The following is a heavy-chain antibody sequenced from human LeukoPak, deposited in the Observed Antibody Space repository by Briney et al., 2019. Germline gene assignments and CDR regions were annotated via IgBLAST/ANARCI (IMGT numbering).Heavy chain of an antibody. V-gene: IGHV4-4*07. CDR3: ARDPFKSSFES. D-gene: IGHD6-13*01. J-gene: IGHJ4*02. CDR1: GDPMNTYH. Sequence: SETLSLTCTVSGDPMNTYHWAWIRQPAGKGLEWIGRLHSSGTTNFNPSLRSRVSISVDRSKKQFSLKMTSATAADTALYFCARDPFKSSFESWGQWILVTVSS. CDR2: LHSSGTT.